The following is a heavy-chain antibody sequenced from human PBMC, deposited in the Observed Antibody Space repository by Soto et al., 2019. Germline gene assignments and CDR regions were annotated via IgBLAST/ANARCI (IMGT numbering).Heavy chain of an antibody. Sequence: SETLSLTCTVSGGSISSGGYYWSWIRQHPGKGLEWIGYIYYSGSTYYNPSLKSRVTISADTSKNQFSLKLSSVTAADTAVYYCARGPRLRTGDSSGYPDYWGQGTLVTV. V-gene: IGHV4-31*03. CDR3: ARGPRLRTGDSSGYPDY. CDR2: IYYSGST. D-gene: IGHD3-22*01. CDR1: GGSISSGGYY. J-gene: IGHJ4*02.